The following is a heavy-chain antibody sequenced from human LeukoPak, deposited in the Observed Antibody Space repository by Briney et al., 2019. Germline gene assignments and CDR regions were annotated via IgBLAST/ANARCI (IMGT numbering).Heavy chain of an antibody. D-gene: IGHD6-13*01. Sequence: GSSVKVSCKASGGTFSSYAISWVRQAPGQGLEWMGRIIPILGIANYAQKFQGRVTITADKSTSTAYMELSSLRSEDTAVYYCARDLASWVSAFVGYYGMDVWGQGTTVTVSS. V-gene: IGHV1-69*04. J-gene: IGHJ6*02. CDR3: ARDLASWVSAFVGYYGMDV. CDR1: GGTFSSYA. CDR2: IIPILGIA.